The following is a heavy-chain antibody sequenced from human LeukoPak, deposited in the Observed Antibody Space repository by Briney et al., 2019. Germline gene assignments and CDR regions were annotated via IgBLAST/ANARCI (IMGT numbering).Heavy chain of an antibody. Sequence: GESLKISCKGSGYSFTSYWIGWVRQMPGKGLEWMGIIYPGDSDTRYSPSFQGQVTISADKSISTAYLQWSSLKASDTAMYYCAGTYYYGSGSYSWFDPWGQGALVTVSS. V-gene: IGHV5-51*01. D-gene: IGHD3-10*01. CDR1: GYSFTSYW. CDR3: AGTYYYGSGSYSWFDP. CDR2: IYPGDSDT. J-gene: IGHJ5*02.